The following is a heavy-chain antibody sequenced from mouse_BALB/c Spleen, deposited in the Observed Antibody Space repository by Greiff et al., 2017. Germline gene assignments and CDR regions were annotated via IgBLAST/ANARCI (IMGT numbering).Heavy chain of an antibody. D-gene: IGHD4-1*02. V-gene: IGHV2-9*02. CDR3: ARGNWDRYFDY. Sequence: VQGVESGPGLVAPSQSLSITCTVSGFSLTSYVVHWVRQPPGKGLEWLGVIWAGGSTNYNSALMSRLSISKDNSKSQVFLKMNSLQTDDTAMYYCARGNWDRYFDYWGQGTTLTVSS. J-gene: IGHJ2*01. CDR2: IWAGGST. CDR1: GFSLTSYV.